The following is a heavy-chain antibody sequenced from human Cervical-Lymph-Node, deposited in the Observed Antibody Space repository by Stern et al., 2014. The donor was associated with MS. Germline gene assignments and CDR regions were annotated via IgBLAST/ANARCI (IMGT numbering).Heavy chain of an antibody. J-gene: IGHJ5*02. CDR2: IYWDDDK. CDR3: AHKSNAGGWLDP. D-gene: IGHD1-26*01. V-gene: IGHV2-5*02. CDR1: GFSLSVSGVA. Sequence: QITLKESGPTLVKPTQTLTLTCTFSGFSLSVSGVAVAWIRQPPGKALECLALIYWDDDKRYSPSLKSRLSITKDTSKNQVILTMTNMDPVDTGTYYCAHKSNAGGWLDPWGQGVRVIVSS.